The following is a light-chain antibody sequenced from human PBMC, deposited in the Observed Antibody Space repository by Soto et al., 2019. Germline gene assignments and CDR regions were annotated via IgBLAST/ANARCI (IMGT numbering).Light chain of an antibody. J-gene: IGKJ2*01. Sequence: EIVMTQSPATLSVSPGERATLSCRASQSVNNNLAWYQQKPGQAPRLLIYGASTRVTGIPARFSGSGSGTEFTLTISSLQSEDFALYYCQQFSNWPPRYTFGQGTKLEIK. CDR1: QSVNNN. CDR3: QQFSNWPPRYT. V-gene: IGKV3-15*01. CDR2: GAS.